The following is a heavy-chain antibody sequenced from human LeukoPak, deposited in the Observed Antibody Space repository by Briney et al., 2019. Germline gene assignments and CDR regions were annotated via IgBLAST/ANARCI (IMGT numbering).Heavy chain of an antibody. J-gene: IGHJ4*02. CDR3: ARDSGLLPIVTYYFDS. D-gene: IGHD3-22*01. CDR2: ISSSSSYM. V-gene: IGHV3-21*01. CDR1: GFTFSNYA. Sequence: PGGSLRLSCAASGFTFSNYAMHWVRQAPGKGLEWVSSISSSSSYMYYADSMRGRFTISRDSAQNSLYLQMSGLKAEDTAVYYCARDSGLLPIVTYYFDSWGQGTLVTVSS.